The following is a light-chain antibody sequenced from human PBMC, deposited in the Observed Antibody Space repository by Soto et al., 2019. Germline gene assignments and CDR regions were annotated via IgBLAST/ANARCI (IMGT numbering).Light chain of an antibody. Sequence: LTQSPGTLSLSTGERATLSCRASQSVSSSYLAWYQQKPGQAPRLLIYVASSRATGIPDRFSGSGSGTDFTLTISRLQPEDFAVYYCQQYGTSPWTFGQGTKVDIK. CDR3: QQYGTSPWT. CDR1: QSVSSSY. V-gene: IGKV3-20*01. CDR2: VAS. J-gene: IGKJ1*01.